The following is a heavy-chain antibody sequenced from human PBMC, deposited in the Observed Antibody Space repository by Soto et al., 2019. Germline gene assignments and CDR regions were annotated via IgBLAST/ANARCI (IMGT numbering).Heavy chain of an antibody. Sequence: QVQLVESGGGVVQPWRSLRLSCAASGFPFSSYGMHWVRQAPGKGLAWVAVIWYDGSNKYYADSVKGRFTISRDNSKNTLYLQMNSLRDEDTAVYYCARDIVLVPAAMAWYYGMDVWGQGTTVTVSS. V-gene: IGHV3-33*01. CDR1: GFPFSSYG. J-gene: IGHJ6*02. D-gene: IGHD2-2*01. CDR3: ARDIVLVPAAMAWYYGMDV. CDR2: IWYDGSNK.